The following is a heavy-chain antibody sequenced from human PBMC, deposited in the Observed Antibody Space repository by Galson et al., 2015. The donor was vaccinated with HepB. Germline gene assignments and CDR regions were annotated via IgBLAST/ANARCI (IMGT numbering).Heavy chain of an antibody. CDR2: ISSSSSYT. CDR3: ARVLQQLVLGIAFDI. V-gene: IGHV3-11*05. J-gene: IGHJ3*02. Sequence: SLRLSCAASGFTFSDYYMSWIRQAPGKGLEWVSYISSSSSYTNYADSVKGRFTISRDNAKNSLYLQMNSLRAEDTAVYYCARVLQQLVLGIAFDIWGQGTMVTVSS. D-gene: IGHD6-13*01. CDR1: GFTFSDYY.